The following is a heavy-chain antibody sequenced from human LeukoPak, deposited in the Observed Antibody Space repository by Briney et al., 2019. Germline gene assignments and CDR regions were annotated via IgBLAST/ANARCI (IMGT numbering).Heavy chain of an antibody. V-gene: IGHV3-74*01. J-gene: IGHJ4*02. D-gene: IGHD3-16*01. CDR2: INSDGSST. CDR3: ARSLNY. CDR1: GFTFSSYR. Sequence: GGSLRLSCAASGFTFSSYRMHWVRQAPEKGLVWVSQINSDGSSTTYADSVKGRFTISRDNANNTLYLQMNSLRAEDTAVYYCARSLNYWGQGTLVTVSS.